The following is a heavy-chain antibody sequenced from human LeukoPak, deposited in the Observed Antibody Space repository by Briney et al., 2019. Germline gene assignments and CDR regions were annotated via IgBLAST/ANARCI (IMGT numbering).Heavy chain of an antibody. CDR3: AKGGGSGRYYYYYMDV. D-gene: IGHD6-19*01. CDR1: GGSISGYY. Sequence: PSETLSLTCTVSGGSISGYYWTWLRQPPGKGLEWIGSIYHSGSTYYNPSLKSRVTISVDTSKNQFSLKLSSVTAADTAVYYCAKGGGSGRYYYYYMDVWGKGTTVTVSS. V-gene: IGHV4-38-2*02. CDR2: IYHSGST. J-gene: IGHJ6*03.